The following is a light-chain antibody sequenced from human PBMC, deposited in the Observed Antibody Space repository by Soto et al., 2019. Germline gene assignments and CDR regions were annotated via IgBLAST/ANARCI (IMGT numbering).Light chain of an antibody. CDR1: QSVSSY. V-gene: IGKV3-11*01. Sequence: EIVLTQSPATLSLSPGERATLSCRASQSVSSYLAWYQQKPGQAPRLLIYDASNRATGIPARFSGSGSGTDFTLTISSLEPEDFAAYYCQQRSHWVSFGGGTKVEIK. CDR3: QQRSHWVS. J-gene: IGKJ4*01. CDR2: DAS.